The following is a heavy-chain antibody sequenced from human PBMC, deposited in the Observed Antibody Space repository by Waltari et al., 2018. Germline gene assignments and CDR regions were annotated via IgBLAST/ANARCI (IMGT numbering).Heavy chain of an antibody. CDR3: AGTIFGVVGRY. CDR2: FDPEDGET. V-gene: IGHV1-24*01. J-gene: IGHJ4*02. D-gene: IGHD3-3*01. Sequence: QVQLVQSGAEVKKPGASVKVSCKVSGYTLTELSMHWVRQAPGKGLEWMGGFDPEDGETIYAQKFQGRVTMTEETSTDTAYMELSSLRSEDTAVYYCAGTIFGVVGRYWGQGTLVTVSS. CDR1: GYTLTELS.